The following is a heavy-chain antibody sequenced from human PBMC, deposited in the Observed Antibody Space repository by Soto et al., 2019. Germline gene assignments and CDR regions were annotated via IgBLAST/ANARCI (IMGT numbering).Heavy chain of an antibody. CDR3: ARGVYCSGGSCLYFDY. CDR2: IYYSGST. J-gene: IGHJ4*02. Sequence: PSETLSLTCTVSGGSVSSGSYYWSWIRQPPGKGLEWIGYIYYSGSTNYNPSLKSRVTISVDTSKNQFSLKLSSVTAADTAVYYCARGVYCSGGSCLYFDYWGQGTLVTVS. D-gene: IGHD2-15*01. CDR1: GGSVSSGSYY. V-gene: IGHV4-61*01.